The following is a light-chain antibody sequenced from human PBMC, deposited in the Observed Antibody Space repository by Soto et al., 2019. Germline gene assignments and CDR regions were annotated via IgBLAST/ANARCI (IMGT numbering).Light chain of an antibody. Sequence: EIVLTQSPGTLSLSPGERATLSCRASQSVSSSYLAWYQQKPGQAPRLLIYGASSRATGIPDRFSGSGSGTEFTLTISRLGPEDFGVYYCHQYDSSPLTFGGGTKVEIK. CDR3: HQYDSSPLT. J-gene: IGKJ4*01. CDR1: QSVSSSY. CDR2: GAS. V-gene: IGKV3-20*01.